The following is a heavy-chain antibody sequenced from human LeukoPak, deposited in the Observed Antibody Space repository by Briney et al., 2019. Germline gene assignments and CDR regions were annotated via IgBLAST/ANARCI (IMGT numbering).Heavy chain of an antibody. V-gene: IGHV3-23*01. CDR3: IAGGWSTDAFEM. CDR2: ISGSGGST. J-gene: IGHJ3*02. Sequence: PGGSLRLSCAASGFTFSNYVMSWVRQAPGKGLECVSGISGSGGSTNYADSVKGRFTISRDNSKNMLFLQINSLRGEDTAVYYCIAGGWSTDAFEMWGQGTTVTVSS. D-gene: IGHD6-19*01. CDR1: GFTFSNYV.